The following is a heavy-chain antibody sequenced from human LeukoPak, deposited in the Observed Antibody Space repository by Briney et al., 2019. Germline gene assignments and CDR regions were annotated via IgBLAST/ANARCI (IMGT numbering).Heavy chain of an antibody. CDR3: ATGGYCGGGTCRFDP. J-gene: IGHJ5*02. CDR1: GFTVSSSY. D-gene: IGHD2-15*01. CDR2: IYTCGST. V-gene: IGHV3-66*01. Sequence: PGGSLRLSCAASGFTVSSSYMSSVRQAPGKGLEWVSVIYTCGSTYYADSVKGRFTTSRDNSKKTLYLQMNSLRAEDTAVYYCATGGYCGGGTCRFDPRGQGTLVTVSS.